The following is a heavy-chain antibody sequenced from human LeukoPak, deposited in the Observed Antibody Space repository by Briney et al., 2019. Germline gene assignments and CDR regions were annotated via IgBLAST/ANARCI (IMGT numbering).Heavy chain of an antibody. CDR1: GGSIISYY. Sequence: PSETLSLTCTVSGGSIISYYWSWIRQPPGEGLEWIGYIYYSGSTNYNPSLKSRVTISVDTSKNQFSLKLSSVTAADTAVYYCARPIGGRYFDWAYWGQGTLVTVSS. D-gene: IGHD3-9*01. CDR3: ARPIGGRYFDWAY. J-gene: IGHJ4*02. CDR2: IYYSGST. V-gene: IGHV4-59*08.